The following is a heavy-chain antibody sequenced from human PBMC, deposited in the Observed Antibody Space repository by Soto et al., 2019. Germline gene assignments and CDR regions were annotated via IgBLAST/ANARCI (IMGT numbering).Heavy chain of an antibody. CDR3: ANLRGYSGYGHLGDY. Sequence: QVQLVESGGGVVQPGRSLRLSCAASGFTFSSYGMHWVRQAPGKGLEWVAVISYDGSNKYYADSVKGRFTISRENSKNTLYLQMNSLRAEDTAVYYGANLRGYSGYGHLGDYWGQGTLVTVSS. V-gene: IGHV3-30*18. CDR2: ISYDGSNK. J-gene: IGHJ4*02. CDR1: GFTFSSYG. D-gene: IGHD5-12*01.